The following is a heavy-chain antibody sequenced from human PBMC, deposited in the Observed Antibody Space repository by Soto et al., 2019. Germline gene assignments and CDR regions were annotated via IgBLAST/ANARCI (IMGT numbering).Heavy chain of an antibody. CDR1: GCTFSSYA. J-gene: IGHJ6*02. CDR2: ISGSGGST. CDR3: AISSIAARGRYYDGMEV. D-gene: IGHD6-6*01. Sequence: GGSLRLSCAASGCTFSSYAMSWVRQAPGKGLEWVSAISGSGGSTYYADSVKGRFTISRDNSKNTLYLQMNSLRAEDTAVYYCAISSIAARGRYYDGMEVWGPGTTFTLS. V-gene: IGHV3-23*01.